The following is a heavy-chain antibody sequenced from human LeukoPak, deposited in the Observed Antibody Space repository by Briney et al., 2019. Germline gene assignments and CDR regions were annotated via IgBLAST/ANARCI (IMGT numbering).Heavy chain of an antibody. CDR3: ARAGAEVTSHFDV. Sequence: ASVKVSCKASGYPFSIFGMAWVRQAPGQGLEWMGWIGSYNGNTNFAQKFQGRVTITTDTSTRTVYMELSSLRFDDTAVYYRARAGAEVTSHFDVWGQGTLVTVSS. CDR2: IGSYNGNT. D-gene: IGHD2-21*02. V-gene: IGHV1-18*04. CDR1: GYPFSIFG. J-gene: IGHJ4*02.